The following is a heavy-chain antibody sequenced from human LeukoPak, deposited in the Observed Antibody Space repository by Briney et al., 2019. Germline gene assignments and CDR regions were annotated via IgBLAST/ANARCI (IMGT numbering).Heavy chain of an antibody. Sequence: QPGGSLRLSCAASGFIVSSNYMSWVRQAPGKGLEWVSVIYSGGSTYYADSVKGRFTISRDNSKNTLYLQMNSLRAEDTAVYYCAVDNANWFDPWGQGTLVTVSS. CDR2: IYSGGST. CDR1: GFIVSSNY. V-gene: IGHV3-53*01. D-gene: IGHD5-12*01. J-gene: IGHJ5*02. CDR3: AVDNANWFDP.